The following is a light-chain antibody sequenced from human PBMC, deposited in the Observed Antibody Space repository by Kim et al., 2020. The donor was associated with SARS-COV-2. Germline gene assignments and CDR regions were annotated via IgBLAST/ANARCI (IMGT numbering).Light chain of an antibody. Sequence: ASISCRSSQSLLDSDDGNTYLGWYLQKPGQSPHLHISTLSSRAPGVPDRFSGSGSGTVFTLKISRVEAEDVGVYYCMQRVEFPPTFGQGTRLEIK. CDR2: TLS. CDR1: QSLLDSDDGNTY. V-gene: IGKV2-40*01. CDR3: MQRVEFPPT. J-gene: IGKJ5*01.